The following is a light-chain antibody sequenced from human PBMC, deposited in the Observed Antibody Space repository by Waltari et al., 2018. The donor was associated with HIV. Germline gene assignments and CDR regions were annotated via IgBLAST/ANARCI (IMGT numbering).Light chain of an antibody. CDR2: SND. CDR1: SSYIGRKT. J-gene: IGLJ3*02. V-gene: IGLV1-44*01. Sequence: QSVLTQPPSASGTPGQMVTISCSGGSSYIGRKTVDWYQQVPGMAPKLLIYSNDQRPAGIPDRFPGSKSGTSAALAVSGLQSEDEAEYYCAAWDDSLNVWVFGGGTKLTVL. CDR3: AAWDDSLNVWV.